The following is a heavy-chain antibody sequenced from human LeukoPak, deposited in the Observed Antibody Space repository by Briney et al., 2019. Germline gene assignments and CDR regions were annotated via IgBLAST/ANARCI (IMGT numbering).Heavy chain of an antibody. Sequence: SEPLSLTCTVSGDSISNYYWNWLRQPPGKRLEWIGYIYYSGSTNYNPSLKSRVTISLDTSKNQFSLRLSSLTAADTAVYYCARVSGQFYFYYYMDVWGKGTTVTISS. D-gene: IGHD6-19*01. J-gene: IGHJ6*03. CDR3: ARVSGQFYFYYYMDV. CDR2: IYYSGST. CDR1: GDSISNYY. V-gene: IGHV4-59*08.